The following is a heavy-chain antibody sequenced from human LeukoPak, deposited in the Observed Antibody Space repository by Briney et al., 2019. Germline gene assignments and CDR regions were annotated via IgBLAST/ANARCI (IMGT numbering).Heavy chain of an antibody. D-gene: IGHD3-10*01. CDR2: ISSSSSYI. V-gene: IGHV3-21*01. CDR3: ATRMVRGVIGRYAFDI. Sequence: PGGSLRLSCAASGFTFSSYSMNWVRQVPGKGLEWVSSISSSSSYIYYADSVKGRFTISRDNAKNSLYLQMNSLRAEDTAVYYCATRMVRGVIGRYAFDIWGQGTMVTVSS. J-gene: IGHJ3*02. CDR1: GFTFSSYS.